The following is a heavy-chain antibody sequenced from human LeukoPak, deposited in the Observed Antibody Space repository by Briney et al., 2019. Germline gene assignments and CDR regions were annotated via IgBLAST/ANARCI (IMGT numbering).Heavy chain of an antibody. CDR2: ISSSSYI. CDR3: ARDLVEYQLLAFDY. D-gene: IGHD2-2*01. J-gene: IGHJ4*02. Sequence: GGSLRLSCAASGFTFSGYSMNWVRQAPGKGLEWVSSISSSSYIYYADSVKGRFTISRDNAKNSLYLQMNSLRAEDTAVYYCARDLVEYQLLAFDYWGQGTLVTVSS. V-gene: IGHV3-21*01. CDR1: GFTFSGYS.